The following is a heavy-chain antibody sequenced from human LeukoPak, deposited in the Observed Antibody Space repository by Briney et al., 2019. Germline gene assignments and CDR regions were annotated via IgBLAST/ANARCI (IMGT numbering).Heavy chain of an antibody. D-gene: IGHD3-10*01. J-gene: IGHJ6*03. Sequence: GGSLRFSCAASGFTFSSYGMSWVRQAPGKGLEWVSAISGSGGSTYYADSVKGRFTISRDNAKNSLYLQMNSLRAEDTAVYYCARDQNYYGSGSQNYYYYYYMDVWGKGTTVTISS. CDR3: ARDQNYYGSGSQNYYYYYYMDV. V-gene: IGHV3-23*01. CDR1: GFTFSSYG. CDR2: ISGSGGST.